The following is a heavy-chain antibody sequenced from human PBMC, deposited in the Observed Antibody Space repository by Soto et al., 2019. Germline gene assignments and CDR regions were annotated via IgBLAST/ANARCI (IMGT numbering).Heavy chain of an antibody. CDR2: IYYRGNP. D-gene: IGHD3-16*01. Sequence: SETLSLTCTVSGGSISSGDSYWSWIRQSPGKGLEWIGYIYYRGNPYYNPSLKSRVTISVDTSKNQFSLTLNSVTAAGTAVYYCAREGAASYSYYYGTDVWGQGTTVT. J-gene: IGHJ6*02. V-gene: IGHV4-30-4*01. CDR1: GGSISSGDSY. CDR3: AREGAASYSYYYGTDV.